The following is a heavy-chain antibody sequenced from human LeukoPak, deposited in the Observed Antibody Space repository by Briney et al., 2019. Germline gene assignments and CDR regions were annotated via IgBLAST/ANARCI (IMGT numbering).Heavy chain of an antibody. CDR1: GFTFSSYG. Sequence: GGSLRLSCAASGFTFSSYGMSWVRQAPGKGLEWVSAISGSGGSTYYADSVKGRFTISRDNSKNTLYLQMNSLRAEDTAVYYCDSYGYSGQGYWGQGTLVTVSS. V-gene: IGHV3-23*01. D-gene: IGHD5-18*01. CDR3: DSYGYSGQGY. CDR2: ISGSGGST. J-gene: IGHJ4*02.